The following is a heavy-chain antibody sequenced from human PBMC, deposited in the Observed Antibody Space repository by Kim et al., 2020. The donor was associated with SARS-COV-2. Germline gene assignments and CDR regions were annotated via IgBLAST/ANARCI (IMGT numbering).Heavy chain of an antibody. D-gene: IGHD5-18*01. CDR2: INHSGST. Sequence: SETLSLTCAVYGGSFSGYYWSWIRQPPGKGLEWIGEINHSGSTNYNSSLKSRVTISVDTSKNQFSLKLSSVTAADTAVYYWARGWAGYSYRHGYYYMDAWGKGTTVTVSS. J-gene: IGHJ6*03. CDR1: GGSFSGYY. V-gene: IGHV4-34*01. CDR3: ARGWAGYSYRHGYYYMDA.